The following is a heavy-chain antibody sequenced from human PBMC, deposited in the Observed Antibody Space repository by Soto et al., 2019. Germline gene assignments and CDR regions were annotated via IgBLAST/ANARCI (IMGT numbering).Heavy chain of an antibody. Sequence: PGGSLRLSCAASGFTLSSYGMHWVRQAPGKGPEWVSVISYDGANRYYVDSVKGRFTISRDNSKNTVYLQMNSLRGEDTAVYYCAKGSDYAAAKNYFEDRGQGTLVTVSS. CDR2: ISYDGANR. CDR1: GFTLSSYG. V-gene: IGHV3-30*18. CDR3: AKGSDYAAAKNYFED. D-gene: IGHD4-17*01. J-gene: IGHJ4*01.